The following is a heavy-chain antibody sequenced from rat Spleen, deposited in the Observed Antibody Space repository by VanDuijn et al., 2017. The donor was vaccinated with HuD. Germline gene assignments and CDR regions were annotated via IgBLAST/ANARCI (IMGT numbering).Heavy chain of an antibody. CDR2: INTGGGNT. CDR1: GFTFSNYG. V-gene: IGHV5S23*01. J-gene: IGHJ4*01. Sequence: EVELVESGGGLVQPGTSLKLSCAASGFTFSNYGMAWVRQAPTKGLEWVASINTGGGNTYYRDSVKGRFTISRDNAKSTLYLQMNSLRSEDTATYYCARPKPDYYVMDAWGQGASVTVSS. CDR3: ARPKPDYYVMDA.